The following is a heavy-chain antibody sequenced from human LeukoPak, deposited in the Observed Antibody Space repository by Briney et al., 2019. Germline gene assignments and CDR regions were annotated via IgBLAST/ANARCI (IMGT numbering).Heavy chain of an antibody. Sequence: GESLKISCKGSGYSFTSYWIGWVRQMPGKGLEWMGIIYPGDSDTRYSPSFQGQVTISADRSISTTYLQWSSLKASDTAMYYCARPLDAVARTSSDYWGQGTLVTVSS. D-gene: IGHD6-19*01. CDR1: GYSFTSYW. J-gene: IGHJ4*02. CDR2: IYPGDSDT. CDR3: ARPLDAVARTSSDY. V-gene: IGHV5-51*01.